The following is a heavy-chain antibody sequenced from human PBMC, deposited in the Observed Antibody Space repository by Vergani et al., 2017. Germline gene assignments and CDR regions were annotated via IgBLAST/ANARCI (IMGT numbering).Heavy chain of an antibody. CDR1: GFTFSDYY. CDR3: ARGDYYDSSGYYYVARAFDI. J-gene: IGHJ3*02. Sequence: QVQLVESGGGLVKPGGSLRLSCAASGFTFSDYYMSWVRQAPGKGLEWVSSISSSSSYIYYADSVKGRFTISRDNAKNSLYLQMNSLRAEDTAVYYCARGDYYDSSGYYYVARAFDIWGQGTMVTVSS. D-gene: IGHD3-22*01. V-gene: IGHV3-11*06. CDR2: ISSSSSYI.